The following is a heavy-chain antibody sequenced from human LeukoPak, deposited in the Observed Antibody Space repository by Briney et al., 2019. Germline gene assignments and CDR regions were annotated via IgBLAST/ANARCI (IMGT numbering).Heavy chain of an antibody. V-gene: IGHV3-33*01. D-gene: IGHD3-22*01. J-gene: IGHJ4*02. CDR2: IWYDGSNK. CDR3: ARDYDSSGYYYGYFDY. CDR1: GFTFSSYG. Sequence: TGGSLRLSCAASGFTFSSYGMHWVRQAPGKGLEWVAVIWYDGSNKYYADSVKGRFTISRDNSKNTLYLQMNSLRAEDTAVYYCARDYDSSGYYYGYFDYWGQGTLVTVSS.